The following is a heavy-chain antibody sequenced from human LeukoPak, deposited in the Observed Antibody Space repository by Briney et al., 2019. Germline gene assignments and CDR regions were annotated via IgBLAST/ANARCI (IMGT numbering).Heavy chain of an antibody. Sequence: GGSLRPSCAASGFTFSSYAMTWVRQIPGKGLEWVSTISESGGGSYSGGGTYYGDSEKGRFIISKDGSTKTLFLQMDRLRADDTGIYYCAKGKVNHLGALDYWGQGALVTVSS. J-gene: IGHJ4*02. CDR3: AKGKVNHLGALDY. CDR1: GFTFSSYA. CDR2: ISESGGGSYSGGGT. V-gene: IGHV3-23*01. D-gene: IGHD1-26*01.